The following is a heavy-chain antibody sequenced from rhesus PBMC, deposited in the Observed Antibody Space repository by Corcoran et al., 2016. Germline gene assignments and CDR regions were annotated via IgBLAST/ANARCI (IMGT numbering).Heavy chain of an antibody. J-gene: IGHJ4*01. V-gene: IGHV4-127*01. CDR3: ARGTANDYDISSRYFDY. D-gene: IGHD3-40*01. Sequence: QVQLQESGPGLVKPSETLSLTCAVSGYSISSGYGWSWIRQPPGKGLEWIGYIGGGSGLTHYNPSLKSRVTISKDTSKTQFSLKLSSVNAADTAVYYCARGTANDYDISSRYFDYWGQGVLVTVSS. CDR1: GYSISSGYG. CDR2: IGGGSGLT.